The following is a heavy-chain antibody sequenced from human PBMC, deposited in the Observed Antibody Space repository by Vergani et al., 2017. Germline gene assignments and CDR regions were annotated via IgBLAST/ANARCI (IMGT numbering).Heavy chain of an antibody. Sequence: QVQLVESGGGLVKPGGSLRLSCAASGFSFSDHYMTWIRQAPGKGLEWVSYISNSGNTIAYADSVKGRFSISRSNAKSSLFLQMDSLRAEDTAVYYCARDHRDYNNYPGTFDIWGQGSMVTVSS. V-gene: IGHV3-11*01. CDR3: ARDHRDYNNYPGTFDI. D-gene: IGHD5-24*01. CDR1: GFSFSDHY. J-gene: IGHJ3*02. CDR2: ISNSGNTI.